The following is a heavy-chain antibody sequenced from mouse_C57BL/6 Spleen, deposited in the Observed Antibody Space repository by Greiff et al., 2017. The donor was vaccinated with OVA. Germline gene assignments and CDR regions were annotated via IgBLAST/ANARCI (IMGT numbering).Heavy chain of an antibody. Sequence: VQLQQPGAELVKPGASVKMSCKASGYTFTSYWITWVKPRPGQGLEWIGDIYPGSGSTNYNEKFKSKATLTVDTSSSTAYMQLSSLTSEDSAVYYCARSGDYYAMDYWGQGTSVTVSS. V-gene: IGHV1-55*01. J-gene: IGHJ4*01. CDR2: IYPGSGST. CDR3: ARSGDYYAMDY. CDR1: GYTFTSYW.